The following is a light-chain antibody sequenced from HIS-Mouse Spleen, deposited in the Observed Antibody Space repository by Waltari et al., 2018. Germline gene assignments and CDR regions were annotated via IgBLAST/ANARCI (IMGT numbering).Light chain of an antibody. Sequence: EIVLTQSQATMSLSPGERATLSCRASQRVSSYLAWYQQKPGQAPRLLIYDASNRATGIPARFSGSGSGTDFTLTISSLEPEDFAVYYCQQRSNRTWTFGQGTKVEIK. CDR1: QRVSSY. V-gene: IGKV3-11*01. J-gene: IGKJ1*01. CDR2: DAS. CDR3: QQRSNRTWT.